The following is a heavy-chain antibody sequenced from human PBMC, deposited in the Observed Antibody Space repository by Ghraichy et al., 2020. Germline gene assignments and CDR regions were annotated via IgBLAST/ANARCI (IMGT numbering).Heavy chain of an antibody. CDR3: VRDMRGNRQLYGMDV. CDR2: IYYSGST. D-gene: IGHD1-1*01. CDR1: GDSISTYY. V-gene: IGHV4-59*01. J-gene: IGHJ6*02. Sequence: SEILSLTCTVSGDSISTYYWNWIRQPPGKGLEWIGYIYYSGSTYYNPSLESRATMSVDTSKNQFSLKLTSVTAADTAVYYCVRDMRGNRQLYGMDVWGQGTTVTVSS.